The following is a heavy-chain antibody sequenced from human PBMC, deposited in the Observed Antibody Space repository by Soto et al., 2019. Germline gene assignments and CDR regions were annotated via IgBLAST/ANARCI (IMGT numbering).Heavy chain of an antibody. CDR2: IYYSGST. J-gene: IGHJ3*02. CDR1: GGSISSGGYY. Sequence: PSETLSLTCTVSGGSISSGGYYWSWIRQHPGKGLEWIGYIYYSGSTYYNPSLKSRVTISVDTSKNQFSLKLSSVTAADTAVYYCARDQQFLNYYDSSGYHRGRAFDIWGQGTMVTVSS. CDR3: ARDQQFLNYYDSSGYHRGRAFDI. V-gene: IGHV4-31*03. D-gene: IGHD3-22*01.